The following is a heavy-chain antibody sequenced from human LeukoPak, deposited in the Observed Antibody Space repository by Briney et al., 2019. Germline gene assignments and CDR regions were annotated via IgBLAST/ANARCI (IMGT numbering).Heavy chain of an antibody. CDR1: GFTFSNYW. CDR2: IKQDGRAK. CDR3: AKDNRRHYTSGPNPDSLH. D-gene: IGHD6-19*01. J-gene: IGHJ4*02. Sequence: GGSLRLSCAASGFTFSNYWMSWGRQAPGKGLEWLANIKQDGRAKYYADSVRGRFTISRDNAKNSLYLQMDSLRVEDTAFYYCAKDNRRHYTSGPNPDSLHWGQGALVTVSS. V-gene: IGHV3-7*03.